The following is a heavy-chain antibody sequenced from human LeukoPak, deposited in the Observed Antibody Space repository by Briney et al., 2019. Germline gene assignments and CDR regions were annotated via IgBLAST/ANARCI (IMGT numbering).Heavy chain of an antibody. CDR1: GLTVNDNY. J-gene: IGHJ4*02. CDR3: TRDSGIAVAATYDY. V-gene: IGHV3-66*02. Sequence: PGXSLRLSCAASGLTVNDNYMTWVRQAPGKGLEWVSVIYGGGDTTYYADSVKGRFTISRDSYKNTMYLQMNSLRPEDTAVYYCTRDSGIAVAATYDYWGQGTLVTVSS. D-gene: IGHD6-19*01. CDR2: IYGGGDTT.